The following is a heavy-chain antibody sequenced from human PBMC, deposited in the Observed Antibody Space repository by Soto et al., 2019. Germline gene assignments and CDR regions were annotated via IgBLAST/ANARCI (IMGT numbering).Heavy chain of an antibody. CDR3: ARVGYDILTGYGHYDY. D-gene: IGHD3-9*01. Sequence: PGGSLRLSCAAYGFTFSSYIMNWVRQAPGKGLEWVSSISSSSSYIYYADSVKGRFTISRDNAKNSLYLQMNSLRAEDTAVYYCARVGYDILTGYGHYDYWGQGTLVTVSS. CDR2: ISSSSSYI. V-gene: IGHV3-21*01. J-gene: IGHJ4*02. CDR1: GFTFSSYI.